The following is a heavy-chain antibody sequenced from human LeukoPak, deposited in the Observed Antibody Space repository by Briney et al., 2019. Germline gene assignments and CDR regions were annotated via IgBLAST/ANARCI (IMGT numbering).Heavy chain of an antibody. CDR2: LSGSGGTT. V-gene: IGHV3-23*01. D-gene: IGHD5-18*01. Sequence: GGSLRLSCAASGFTLSNYWMSWVRQAPGKGLEWVSGLSGSGGTTYYADSVKGRFTISRDNSKNTLYLQMNSLRAEDTAVYYCAKSKDTAMVTGFGYWGQGTLVTVSS. CDR3: AKSKDTAMVTGFGY. CDR1: GFTLSNYW. J-gene: IGHJ4*02.